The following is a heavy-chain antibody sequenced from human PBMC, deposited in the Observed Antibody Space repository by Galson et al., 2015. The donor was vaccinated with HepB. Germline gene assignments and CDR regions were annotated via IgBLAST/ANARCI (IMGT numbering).Heavy chain of an antibody. CDR1: GFTFSSYG. D-gene: IGHD6-19*01. V-gene: IGHV3-33*01. J-gene: IGHJ4*02. CDR3: ARLYSNGYLDY. Sequence: SLRLSCAASGFTFSSYGMHWVRQAPGKGLEWVAVIWYDGSEKYYADSVKGRFIISRDDSKNTLYLQMNSLRAEDTAVYYCARLYSNGYLDYWGQGTLVTVSS. CDR2: IWYDGSEK.